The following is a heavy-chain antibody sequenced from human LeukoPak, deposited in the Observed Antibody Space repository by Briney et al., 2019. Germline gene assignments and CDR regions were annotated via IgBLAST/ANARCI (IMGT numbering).Heavy chain of an antibody. CDR3: ARDWPTVITDY. CDR1: GYTFTTHG. V-gene: IGHV1-18*01. CDR2: ISTSKGDT. Sequence: GASVKVSCKTSGYTFTTHGISWVRQAPGQGLEWMGWISTSKGDTNYAQKFKGRLTMTTDRSTSIAYMELRSLSSDDTAVYYCARDWPTVITDYWGQGTLVTVSS. D-gene: IGHD4-11*01. J-gene: IGHJ4*02.